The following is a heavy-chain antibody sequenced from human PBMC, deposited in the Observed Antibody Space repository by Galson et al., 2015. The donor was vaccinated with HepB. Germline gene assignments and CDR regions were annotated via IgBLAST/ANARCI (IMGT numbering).Heavy chain of an antibody. CDR1: GFTVSSNY. Sequence: SLRLSCAASGFTVSSNYMSWVRQAPGKGLEWVSVIYSGGSTYYADSVKGRFTISRHNSKNTLYLQMNSLRAEDTAVYYCARGDPIRAVATPDRFDYWGQGTLVTVSS. J-gene: IGHJ4*02. D-gene: IGHD6-19*01. V-gene: IGHV3-53*04. CDR3: ARGDPIRAVATPDRFDY. CDR2: IYSGGST.